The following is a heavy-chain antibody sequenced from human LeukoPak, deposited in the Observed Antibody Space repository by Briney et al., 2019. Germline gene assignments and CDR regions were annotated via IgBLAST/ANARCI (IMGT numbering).Heavy chain of an antibody. Sequence: SETLSLTCAVSGGSISSSNWWSWVRQPPGKGLEWIGEIYHSGSTNYNPSLKSRVTISVDKSKNQFSLKLSSVTAADTAVYYCARGEPMTTQGGYFDYWGQGTLVTVSS. D-gene: IGHD3-16*01. CDR2: IYHSGST. CDR3: ARGEPMTTQGGYFDY. J-gene: IGHJ4*02. V-gene: IGHV4-4*02. CDR1: GGSISSSNW.